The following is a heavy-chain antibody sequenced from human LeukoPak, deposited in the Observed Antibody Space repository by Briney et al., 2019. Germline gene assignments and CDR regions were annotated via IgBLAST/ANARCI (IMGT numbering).Heavy chain of an antibody. CDR1: GDSVSSNSAA. CDR2: TYYRSKWYN. Sequence: SQTLSLTCAISGDSVSSNSAAWNWIRQSPSRGLEWLGRTYYRSKWYNDYAVSVKSRITINPDTSKNQFSLQLNSVTPEDTAVYYCARSQYYYGSGSYYKRGFDPWGQGTLVTVSS. J-gene: IGHJ5*02. D-gene: IGHD3-10*01. CDR3: ARSQYYYGSGSYYKRGFDP. V-gene: IGHV6-1*01.